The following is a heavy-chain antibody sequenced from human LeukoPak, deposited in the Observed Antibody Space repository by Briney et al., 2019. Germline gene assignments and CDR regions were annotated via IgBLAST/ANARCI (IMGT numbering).Heavy chain of an antibody. J-gene: IGHJ4*02. CDR3: AKINLDIVVVPAALDY. CDR2: INPTGDST. V-gene: IGHV1-46*01. CDR1: GYTFTSYY. D-gene: IGHD2-2*01. Sequence: ASVEVSCKASGYTFTSYYMHWVRQAPGQGLEWMGLINPTGDSTGYAQKFQGRVTMTRDMSTSTDYLELSSLRAEDTAVYYCAKINLDIVVVPAALDYWGQGTLVTVSS.